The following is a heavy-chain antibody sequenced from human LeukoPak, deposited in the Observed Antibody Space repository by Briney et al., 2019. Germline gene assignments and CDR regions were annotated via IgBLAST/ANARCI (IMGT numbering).Heavy chain of an antibody. CDR3: ARESQTRNWFDP. Sequence: SETLSPTCTVSGGSISSYYWSWIRQPAGKGLEWIGRIYTSGSTNYNPSLKSRVTMSVDTSKNQFSLKLSSVTAADTAVYYCARESQTRNWFDPWGQGTLVTVSS. V-gene: IGHV4-4*07. J-gene: IGHJ5*02. CDR1: GGSISSYY. CDR2: IYTSGST.